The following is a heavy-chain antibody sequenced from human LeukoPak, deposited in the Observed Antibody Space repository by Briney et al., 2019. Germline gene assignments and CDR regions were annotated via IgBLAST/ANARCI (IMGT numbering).Heavy chain of an antibody. D-gene: IGHD2-21*01. V-gene: IGHV4-59*08. CDR2: IYYSGST. J-gene: IGHJ3*02. CDR3: ARQIADAFDI. CDR1: GGSISSYY. Sequence: SETLSLTCTVSGGSISSYYWSWIRQPPGKGLEWIGYIYYSGSTNYNPSLKSRVTISVGTSKNQFSLKLSSVTAADTAVYYCARQIADAFDIWGQGTMVTVSS.